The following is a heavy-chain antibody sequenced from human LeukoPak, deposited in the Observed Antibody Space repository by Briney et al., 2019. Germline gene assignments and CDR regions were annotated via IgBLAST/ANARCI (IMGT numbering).Heavy chain of an antibody. CDR2: MNPNSGNT. D-gene: IGHD3-10*01. CDR3: ARGSYGSGSRVNY. J-gene: IGHJ4*02. CDR1: GYTFTSYD. V-gene: IGHV1-8*01. Sequence: ASVKVSCKASGYTFTSYDIKWVRQATGQGLEWMGWMNPNSGNTGYAQKFQGRVTLTRNTSISTAYMELSSLRSEDTAVYYCARGSYGSGSRVNYWGQGTLVTVSS.